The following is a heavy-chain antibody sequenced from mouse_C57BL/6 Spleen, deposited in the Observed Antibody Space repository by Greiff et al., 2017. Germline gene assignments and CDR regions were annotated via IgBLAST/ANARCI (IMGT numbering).Heavy chain of an antibody. CDR2: IDPETGGT. D-gene: IGHD1-1*02. CDR3: TRRWDAYFDY. Sequence: VKLMESGAELVRPGASVTLSCKASGYTFTDYEMHWVKQTPVHGLEWIGAIDPETGGTAYNQKFKGKAILTADKSSSTAYMELRSLTSEDSAVYYCTRRWDAYFDYWGQGTTLTVSS. CDR1: GYTFTDYE. V-gene: IGHV1-15*01. J-gene: IGHJ2*01.